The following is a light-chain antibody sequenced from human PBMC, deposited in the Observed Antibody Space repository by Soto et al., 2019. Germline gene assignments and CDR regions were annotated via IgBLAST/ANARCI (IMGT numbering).Light chain of an antibody. CDR2: RAS. CDR3: QHYDSYSGT. Sequence: IQMTQYPSTLSASVGDRVTITCRASQSINSWLAWYQQKPGKAPRLLIYRASSLEGGVPSRFSGSGSGAEFTLTISSLQPDDFATYYCQHYDSYSGTFGPGTKVDIK. CDR1: QSINSW. J-gene: IGKJ3*01. V-gene: IGKV1-5*03.